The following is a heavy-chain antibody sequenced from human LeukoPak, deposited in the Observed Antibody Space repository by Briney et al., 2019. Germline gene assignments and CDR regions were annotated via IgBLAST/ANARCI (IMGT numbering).Heavy chain of an antibody. Sequence: GGSLRLSCAASGFTFSHYAIHWVRQAPGKGLEWVAVIWYDGSNKYYADSVKGRFTIARDNSKNTLYLQMNSLRAEDTAVYYCAKDWEVAATRLFDYWGQGTLVTVSS. J-gene: IGHJ4*02. CDR2: IWYDGSNK. CDR1: GFTFSHYA. CDR3: AKDWEVAATRLFDY. D-gene: IGHD2-15*01. V-gene: IGHV3-30*02.